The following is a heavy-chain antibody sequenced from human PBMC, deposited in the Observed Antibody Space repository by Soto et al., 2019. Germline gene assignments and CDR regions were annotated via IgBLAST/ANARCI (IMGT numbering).Heavy chain of an antibody. CDR1: GGSITSSY. Sequence: SETLSLTCTVSGGSITSSYWSWIRRPPGKGLEWIAYIYDTGISGYTPSTSYNPSLKSRVTMSVDTSKSQFSLKLTSVTAADTAVYYCAKDPPAGYGRAFEVWGQGTVVTVSS. CDR3: AKDPPAGYGRAFEV. V-gene: IGHV4-59*01. J-gene: IGHJ3*01. D-gene: IGHD5-18*01. CDR2: IYDTGISGYTPST.